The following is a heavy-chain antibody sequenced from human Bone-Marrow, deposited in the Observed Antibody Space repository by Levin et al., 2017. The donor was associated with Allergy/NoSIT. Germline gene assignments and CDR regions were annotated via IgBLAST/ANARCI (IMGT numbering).Heavy chain of an antibody. CDR2: IYNSGNI. Sequence: SETLSLTCTVSDGSFSTYSWTWIRQPPGKRLEWIGFIYNSGNINYNPSLRSRITISGDTSKNKFSLNLTSVTAADAAVYYCARLRSGYYYYYGMDVWGQGTTVTVSS. D-gene: IGHD3-3*01. CDR1: DGSFSTYS. V-gene: IGHV4-59*01. J-gene: IGHJ6*02. CDR3: ARLRSGYYYYYGMDV.